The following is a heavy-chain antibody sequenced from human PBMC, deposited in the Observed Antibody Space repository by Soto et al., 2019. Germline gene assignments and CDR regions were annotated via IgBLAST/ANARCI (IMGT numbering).Heavy chain of an antibody. D-gene: IGHD4-17*01. CDR1: GFTFSSYA. Sequence: GSLRLSCAASGFTFSSYAMSWVRQAPGKGLEWVSAISGSGGSTYYADSVKGRFTISRDNSKNTLYLQMNSLRAEDTAVYYCAKGYDYGADYYYYYMDVWGKGTTVTVSS. CDR2: ISGSGGST. V-gene: IGHV3-23*01. CDR3: AKGYDYGADYYYYYMDV. J-gene: IGHJ6*03.